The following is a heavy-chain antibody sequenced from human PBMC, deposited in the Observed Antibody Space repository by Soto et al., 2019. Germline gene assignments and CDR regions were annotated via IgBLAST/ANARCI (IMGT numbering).Heavy chain of an antibody. CDR1: GFTFSSYA. J-gene: IGHJ4*02. V-gene: IGHV3-23*01. D-gene: IGHD3-9*01. Sequence: GESLKISCAASGFTFSSYAMSWVRQAPGKGLEWVSAISGSGGGTYYADSVKGRFTISRDNSKNTLYLQMNSLRAEDTAVYYCAKDYYDILTGYYSYWGQGTLVTVSS. CDR3: AKDYYDILTGYYSY. CDR2: ISGSGGGT.